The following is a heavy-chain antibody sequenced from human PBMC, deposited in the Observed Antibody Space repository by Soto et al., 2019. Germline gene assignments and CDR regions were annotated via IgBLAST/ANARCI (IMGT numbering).Heavy chain of an antibody. J-gene: IGHJ6*03. Sequence: GGSLRLSCAASGFTFDDYAMHWVRQAPGKGLEWVSGISWNSGNIGYADSVKGRFTISRDNAKKSLNLQMNSLRAEDTALYYCACSRYYYYYMDVWGKGTTVTVSS. CDR2: ISWNSGNI. D-gene: IGHD3-10*02. CDR1: GFTFDDYA. V-gene: IGHV3-9*01. CDR3: ACSRYYYYYMDV.